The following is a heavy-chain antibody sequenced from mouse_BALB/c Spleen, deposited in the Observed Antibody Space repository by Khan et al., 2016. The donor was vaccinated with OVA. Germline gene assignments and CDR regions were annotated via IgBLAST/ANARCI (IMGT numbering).Heavy chain of an antibody. V-gene: IGHV5-12-2*01. CDR1: GFTFSSYT. CDR2: ISNGGGST. D-gene: IGHD2-1*01. Sequence: EVELVESGGGLVQPGGSLKLSCAASGFTFSSYTMSWVRQTPEKRLEWVAYISNGGGSTYYPDTVKGRFTISRDNAKNTLYLQMSSLKSEDTAMYYCARRSHNYGNLFYAMDYWGQGTSVTVSS. J-gene: IGHJ4*01. CDR3: ARRSHNYGNLFYAMDY.